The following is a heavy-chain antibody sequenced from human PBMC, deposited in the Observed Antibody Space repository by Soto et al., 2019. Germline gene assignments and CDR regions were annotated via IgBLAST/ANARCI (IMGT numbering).Heavy chain of an antibody. J-gene: IGHJ3*02. Sequence: QVQLVESGGGVVQPGRSLRLSCAASGFTFSSYGMHWVRQAPGKGLEWVAVIWYDGSNKYYADSVKGRFTISRDNSKNTLYLQMNSLRAEDTAVYYCARAPGSGSYYGAFDIWGQGTMVTVSS. CDR1: GFTFSSYG. D-gene: IGHD3-10*01. V-gene: IGHV3-33*01. CDR2: IWYDGSNK. CDR3: ARAPGSGSYYGAFDI.